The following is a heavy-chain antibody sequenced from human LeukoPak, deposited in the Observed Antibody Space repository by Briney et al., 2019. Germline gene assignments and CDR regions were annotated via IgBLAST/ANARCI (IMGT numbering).Heavy chain of an antibody. CDR1: GGSFSGHQ. CDR2: INHSGST. CDR3: ARRPWYSYAHGDAFKL. J-gene: IGHJ3*01. D-gene: IGHD5-18*01. V-gene: IGHV4-34*01. Sequence: SETLSLTCAVYGGSFSGHQWSWIRQPPGKGLEWIGEINHSGSTNYNSSLKSRVTISVDTPKNQFSLKLSSVTAADTAVYYCARRPWYSYAHGDAFKLWGQGTMVTVSS.